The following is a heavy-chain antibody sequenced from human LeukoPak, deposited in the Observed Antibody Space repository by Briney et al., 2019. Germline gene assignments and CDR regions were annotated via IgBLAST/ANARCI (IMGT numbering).Heavy chain of an antibody. D-gene: IGHD3-10*01. CDR3: ARGRNYGSGSYVFDY. Sequence: GGSLRLSCAASGFTFTNFGMSWVRQAQGKELEWVSRISSSGDTTKYADSVKGLFTISRDNSKNSVYLQMNSLRAEDTAVYYCARGRNYGSGSYVFDYWGQGTLVTVSS. J-gene: IGHJ4*02. CDR1: GFTFTNFG. CDR2: ISSSGDTT. V-gene: IGHV3-23*01.